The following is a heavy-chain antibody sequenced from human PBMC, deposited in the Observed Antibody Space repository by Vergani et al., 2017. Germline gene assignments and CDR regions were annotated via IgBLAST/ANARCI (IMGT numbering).Heavy chain of an antibody. CDR3: ARQALSAPRIRYYFDY. J-gene: IGHJ4*02. Sequence: QLQLQESGPGLVKPSETLSLTCTVSGGSISSSSYYWGWIRQPPGKGLEWIGSIYYSGSTYYNPSLKSRVTISVDTSKNQFSLKLSSVTAADTAVYYCARQALSAPRIRYYFDYWGQGTLVTVSS. V-gene: IGHV4-39*01. CDR2: IYYSGST. CDR1: GGSISSSSYY. D-gene: IGHD1-14*01.